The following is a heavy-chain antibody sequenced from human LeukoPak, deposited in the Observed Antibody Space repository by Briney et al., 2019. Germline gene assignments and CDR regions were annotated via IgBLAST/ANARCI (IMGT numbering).Heavy chain of an antibody. J-gene: IGHJ4*02. CDR2: IYYSGST. Sequence: KTSETLSLTCTVSGYSINSGYYWGWIRQPPGKGLEWIGSIYYSGSTYYNPSLKSRVTISVDTSKNQFSLKLSSVTAADTAVYYCALAPAKDYWGQGTLVTVSS. V-gene: IGHV4-38-2*02. CDR1: GYSINSGYY. CDR3: ALAPAKDY.